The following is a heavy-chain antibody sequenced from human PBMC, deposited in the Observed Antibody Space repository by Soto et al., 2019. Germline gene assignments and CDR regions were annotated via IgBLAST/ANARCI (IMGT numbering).Heavy chain of an antibody. CDR2: VFYSGSA. Sequence: PSETLSLTCTVSGGSTSSSSYYWGWIRQPPGKGLEWIASVFYSGSAYYNPSLRSRVTISVDTSKNQFSLKLSSVTAADTAVYYCARSSRHCTNGVCYGNWFDPWGQGTLVTVSS. CDR3: ARSSRHCTNGVCYGNWFDP. V-gene: IGHV4-39*07. D-gene: IGHD2-8*01. J-gene: IGHJ5*02. CDR1: GGSTSSSSYY.